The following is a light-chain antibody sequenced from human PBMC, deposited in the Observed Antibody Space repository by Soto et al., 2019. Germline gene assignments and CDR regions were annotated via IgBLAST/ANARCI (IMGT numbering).Light chain of an antibody. CDR2: DAS. CDR3: QQYNNYPPFT. Sequence: DIQMTQSPSTLSASVGDRVTITCRASQSITTWLAWYQQKPGKAPKLLIYDASSLASGVPSRFSGSGSGTEFTLAISSLHPDDFATYNCQQYNNYPPFTFGPGTKVDAK. V-gene: IGKV1-5*01. J-gene: IGKJ3*01. CDR1: QSITTW.